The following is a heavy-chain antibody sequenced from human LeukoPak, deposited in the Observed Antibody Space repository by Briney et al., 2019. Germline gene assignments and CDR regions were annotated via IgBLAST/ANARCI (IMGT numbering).Heavy chain of an antibody. Sequence: ASVKVSCKASGYTFTSYGISWVRQAPGQGLEWMGWISAYNGNTNYAQKFQGRVTMTEDTSTDTAYMKLSSLRSEDTAVYYCATGRITVTASFDYWGQGTLVTVSS. D-gene: IGHD6-19*01. CDR3: ATGRITVTASFDY. J-gene: IGHJ4*02. CDR2: ISAYNGNT. V-gene: IGHV1-18*01. CDR1: GYTFTSYG.